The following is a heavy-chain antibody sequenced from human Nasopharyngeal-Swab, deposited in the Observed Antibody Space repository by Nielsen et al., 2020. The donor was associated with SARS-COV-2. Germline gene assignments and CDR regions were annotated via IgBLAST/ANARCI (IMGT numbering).Heavy chain of an antibody. J-gene: IGHJ6*02. CDR2: INHSGST. Sequence: SENLSLTCAVYGGSFSGYDCGWIRQPSGKGLEWIGEINHSGSTNYNPSLKSRVPISVDTSTNQCSLKLSSVTAADTAVYYCARGSRFTIFGVVPDYYYGMDVWGQGTTVTVSS. CDR1: GGSFSGYD. CDR3: ARGSRFTIFGVVPDYYYGMDV. D-gene: IGHD3-3*01. V-gene: IGHV4-34*01.